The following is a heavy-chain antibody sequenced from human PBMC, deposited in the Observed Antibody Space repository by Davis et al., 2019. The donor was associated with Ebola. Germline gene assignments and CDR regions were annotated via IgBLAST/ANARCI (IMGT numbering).Heavy chain of an antibody. D-gene: IGHD4-17*01. CDR2: MNPNSGNT. CDR1: GYPFPSYD. V-gene: IGHV1-8*01. Sequence: ASVKVSCKASGYPFPSYDINWVRQATGQGLEWMGWMNPNSGNTGYAQKFQGRVTMTRNTSISTAYMELSSLRSEDTAVYYCAGIYGDYYYYYGMDVWGQGTTVTVSS. J-gene: IGHJ6*02. CDR3: AGIYGDYYYYYGMDV.